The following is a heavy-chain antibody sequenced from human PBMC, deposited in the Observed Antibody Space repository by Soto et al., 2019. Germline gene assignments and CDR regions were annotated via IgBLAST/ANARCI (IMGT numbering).Heavy chain of an antibody. J-gene: IGHJ4*02. CDR2: ISGSGGST. Sequence: EVQLLESGGGLVQPGGSLRLSCAASGFTFSSYAMSWVRQAPGKGLEWVSAISGSGGSTYYADSVKGRFTISRDNSKNTLYLQMNSLRAEDTAVYYCATPSIYDSSGYPPFDYWGQGTLVTVSS. CDR3: ATPSIYDSSGYPPFDY. V-gene: IGHV3-23*01. D-gene: IGHD3-22*01. CDR1: GFTFSSYA.